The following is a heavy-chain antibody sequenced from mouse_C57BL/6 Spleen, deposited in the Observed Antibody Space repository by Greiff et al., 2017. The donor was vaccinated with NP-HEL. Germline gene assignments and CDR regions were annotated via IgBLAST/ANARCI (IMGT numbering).Heavy chain of an antibody. D-gene: IGHD2-1*01. J-gene: IGHJ4*01. CDR3: ARGDYGNYEGTMDY. Sequence: VKLMESGAELVRPGTSVKMSCKASGYTFTNYWIGWAKQRPGHGLEWIGDIYPGGGYTNYNEKFKGKAKLTADKSSSTAYMQFSSLTSEDSAIYYCARGDYGNYEGTMDYWGQGTSVTVSS. CDR2: IYPGGGYT. CDR1: GYTFTNYW. V-gene: IGHV1-63*01.